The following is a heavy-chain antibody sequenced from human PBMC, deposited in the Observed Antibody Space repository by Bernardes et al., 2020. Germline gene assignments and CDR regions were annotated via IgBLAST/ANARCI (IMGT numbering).Heavy chain of an antibody. V-gene: IGHV3-23*01. CDR3: AKGAWYCSGSSCPRILGYSYYYMDV. CDR2: ITDTGGGT. CDR1: SYG. J-gene: IGHJ6*03. D-gene: IGHD2-15*01. Sequence: GGSLRLSCAASSYGMNWVRQAPGTGLEWVSFITDTGGGTLYADSVKGRFTVSRDISRNTVYLQMSSLRVEDTAVYYCAKGAWYCSGSSCPRILGYSYYYMDVWGKGTTVTVSS.